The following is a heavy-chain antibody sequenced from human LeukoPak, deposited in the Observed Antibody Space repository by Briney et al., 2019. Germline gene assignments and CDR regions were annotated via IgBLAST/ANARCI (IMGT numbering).Heavy chain of an antibody. J-gene: IGHJ3*02. V-gene: IGHV4-30-2*01. CDR1: GGSISSGGYS. CDR3: ARVSNYDILTGYSLNAFDI. CDR2: IYHSGST. Sequence: SQTLSLTCAVSGGSISSGGYSWGWIRQPPGKGLEWIGYIYHSGSTYYNPSLKSRVTISVDRSKNQFSLKLSSVTAADTAVYYCARVSNYDILTGYSLNAFDIWGQGTMVTVSS. D-gene: IGHD3-9*01.